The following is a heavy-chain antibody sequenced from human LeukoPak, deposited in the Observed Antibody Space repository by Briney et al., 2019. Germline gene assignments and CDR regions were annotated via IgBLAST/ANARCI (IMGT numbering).Heavy chain of an antibody. CDR3: TTIRGFCSGRSCLGY. Sequence: GGSLRLSCAVSGFTFSRAWMSWVRQAPGKGLEWVGRIKSKIDGGTTDYGAPVKGRFTISRDDSKNTLYLQMNSLKSEDTAVYYCTTIRGFCSGRSCLGYWGQGTLVTVSS. D-gene: IGHD2-15*01. CDR2: IKSKIDGGTT. V-gene: IGHV3-15*01. J-gene: IGHJ4*02. CDR1: GFTFSRAW.